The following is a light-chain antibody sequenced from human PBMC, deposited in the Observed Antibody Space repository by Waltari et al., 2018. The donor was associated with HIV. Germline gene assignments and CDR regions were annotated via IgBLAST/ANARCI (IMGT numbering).Light chain of an antibody. J-gene: IGLJ3*02. Sequence: QSDLTQPASVSGSPGQSITISCTGTSSDVGGYNYVSWYQQHPGKAPKLMIYEVSKRPSVVSLRSSSSSSATPASLTLSVLDADDDDCYYCSSYTTTTTLVFGGGTKLTVL. V-gene: IGLV2-14*01. CDR2: EVS. CDR3: SSYTTTTTLV. CDR1: SSDVGGYNY.